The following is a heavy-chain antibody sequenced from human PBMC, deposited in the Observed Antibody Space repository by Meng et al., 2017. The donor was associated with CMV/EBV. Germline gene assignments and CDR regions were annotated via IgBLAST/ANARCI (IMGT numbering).Heavy chain of an antibody. J-gene: IGHJ4*02. CDR3: ARHFSSTSCSDY. D-gene: IGHD2-2*01. CDR1: GYSFTSYW. V-gene: IGHV5-51*01. CDR2: IYPGDSDT. Sequence: GGSLRLSCKDSGYSFTSYWIGWVRQMPGKGLEWMGIIYPGDSDTRYSPSFQGQVTISADKSISTAYLQWSSLKASDTAMYYCARHFSSTSCSDYWGQGTLVTVSS.